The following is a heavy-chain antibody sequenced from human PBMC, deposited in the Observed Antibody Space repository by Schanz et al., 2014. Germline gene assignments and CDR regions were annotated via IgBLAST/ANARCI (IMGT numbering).Heavy chain of an antibody. Sequence: QVQLQQWGAGLLKPSETLSLTCAVYGGSFSGYYWSWIRQPPGKGLEWIAEINHGGSTNYNPSLKSRVTISVDTSKNQFSLKLRSVTAADKAVYYCARDRGRSDVAGDIWGQGTMVTVSS. V-gene: IGHV4-34*01. CDR1: GGSFSGYY. CDR2: INHGGST. D-gene: IGHD3-10*01. J-gene: IGHJ3*02. CDR3: ARDRGRSDVAGDI.